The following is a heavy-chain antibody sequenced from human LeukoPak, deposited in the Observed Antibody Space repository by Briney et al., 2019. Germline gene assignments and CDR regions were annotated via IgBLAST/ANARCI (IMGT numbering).Heavy chain of an antibody. CDR2: ISSGGSST. J-gene: IGHJ4*02. V-gene: IGHV3-74*03. Sequence: GGPLRLSCAASGFTFRNQWMHWVRQTPGKGLVWVSRISSGGSSTTYADSVKGRFTISRDNAKNTLYLQMNNLRAEDTAMYYCARDQRVTGRPDIDYWGQGTLVIVSS. CDR1: GFTFRNQW. D-gene: IGHD6-6*01. CDR3: ARDQRVTGRPDIDY.